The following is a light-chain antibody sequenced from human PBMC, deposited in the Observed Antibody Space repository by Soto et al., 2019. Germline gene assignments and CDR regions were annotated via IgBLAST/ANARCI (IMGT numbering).Light chain of an antibody. CDR1: QSVSSS. V-gene: IGKV3-15*01. J-gene: IGKJ4*01. CDR2: GAS. Sequence: EIVMTQSPATLSVSPGERATLSCRASQSVSSSLAWYQQTPGQAPRLLIYGASTRATGIPARFSGSGSGTEFTLTISSLQSEDFAVYYCQQYNNWPLTFGGGTKVDIK. CDR3: QQYNNWPLT.